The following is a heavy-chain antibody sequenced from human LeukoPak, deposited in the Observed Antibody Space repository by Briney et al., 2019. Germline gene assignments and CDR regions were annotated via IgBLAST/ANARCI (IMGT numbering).Heavy chain of an antibody. Sequence: GGSLRLSCAASGFTFSSYAMSWVRQAPGKGLEWVANIKQDGSEKYYVDSVKGRFTISRDNAKNSLYLQMNSLRAEDTAVYYCARSYDSSGIDYWGQGTLVTVSS. D-gene: IGHD3-22*01. V-gene: IGHV3-7*01. CDR3: ARSYDSSGIDY. CDR1: GFTFSSYA. J-gene: IGHJ4*02. CDR2: IKQDGSEK.